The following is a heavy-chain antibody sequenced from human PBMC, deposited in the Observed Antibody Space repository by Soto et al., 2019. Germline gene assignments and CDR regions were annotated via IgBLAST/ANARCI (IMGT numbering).Heavy chain of an antibody. Sequence: GASVKVSCKASGYTFTSYDINWVRQATGQGLEWMGWMNPNSGNTGYAQKFQGRVTMTRNTSISTAYMELSSLRSEDTAVYYCARGGVGQLEREPDYYHYYYMDVWGKGTTVTVSS. CDR2: MNPNSGNT. V-gene: IGHV1-8*01. CDR3: ARGGVGQLEREPDYYHYYYMDV. CDR1: GYTFTSYD. J-gene: IGHJ6*03. D-gene: IGHD1-1*01.